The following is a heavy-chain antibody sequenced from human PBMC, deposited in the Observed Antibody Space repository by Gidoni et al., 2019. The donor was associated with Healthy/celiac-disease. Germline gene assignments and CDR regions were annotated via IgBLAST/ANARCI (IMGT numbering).Heavy chain of an antibody. CDR2: MSSSGSTI. CDR3: AREGDYGGGASIYYYYGMDV. J-gene: IGHJ6*02. V-gene: IGHV3-48*03. Sequence: EVQLVESGGGLVQPGGSLRLSCAASGFTFSSYEMNWVRQAPGKGLEWVSDMSSSGSTIYYADSVKGRFTISRDNAKNSLYLQMNSLRAEDTAVYYCAREGDYGGGASIYYYYGMDVWGQGTTVTVSS. D-gene: IGHD4-17*01. CDR1: GFTFSSYE.